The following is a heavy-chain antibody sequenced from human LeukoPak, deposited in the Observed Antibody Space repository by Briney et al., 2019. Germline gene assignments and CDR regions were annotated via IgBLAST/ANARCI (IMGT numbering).Heavy chain of an antibody. CDR3: AAHDYGDYGGGP. CDR2: IYYSGST. J-gene: IGHJ5*02. CDR1: GGSISSYY. D-gene: IGHD4-17*01. Sequence: PSETLSLTCTVSGGSISSYYWSWIRQPPGKGLEWIGYIYYSGSTNYNPSLKSRVTISVDTSKNQFSLKLSSVTAADTAVYYCAAHDYGDYGGGPWGQGTLVTVSS. V-gene: IGHV4-59*01.